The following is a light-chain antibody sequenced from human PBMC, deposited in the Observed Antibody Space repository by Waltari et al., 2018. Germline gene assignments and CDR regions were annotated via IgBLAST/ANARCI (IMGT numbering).Light chain of an antibody. CDR3: MQALQTSWT. J-gene: IGKJ1*01. CDR2: LVS. CDR1: QRPLHSNGYNY. V-gene: IGKV2-28*01. Sequence: DIVMTQSPLSLPVTPGEPASISCSSSQRPLHSNGYNYLDWYLQKPGQSPQLLIYLVSNRASGVPDRFSGSGSGTDCTLKISRVEAEDVGVYYCMQALQTSWTFGQGTKVEIK.